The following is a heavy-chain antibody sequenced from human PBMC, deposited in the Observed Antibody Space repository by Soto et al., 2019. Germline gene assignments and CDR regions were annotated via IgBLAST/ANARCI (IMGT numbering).Heavy chain of an antibody. J-gene: IGHJ4*02. CDR1: GYTFTGYY. D-gene: IGHD6-13*01. CDR2: INPNSGGT. Sequence: ASVKVSCKASGYTFTGYYMHWVRQAPGQGLEWMGWINPNSGGTNYAQKFQGWVTMTRDTSISTAYMELSRLRSDDTAVYYCARAYSSSWYGDFDYWGQGTLVTVS. CDR3: ARAYSSSWYGDFDY. V-gene: IGHV1-2*04.